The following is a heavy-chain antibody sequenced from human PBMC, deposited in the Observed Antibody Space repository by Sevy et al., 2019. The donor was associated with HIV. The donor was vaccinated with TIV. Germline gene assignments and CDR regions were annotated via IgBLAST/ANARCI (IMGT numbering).Heavy chain of an antibody. V-gene: IGHV1-46*01. CDR1: GYTFTSYY. CDR2: INPSGGSK. J-gene: IGHJ4*02. CDR3: ARVGGGAGTLLTRFDY. Sequence: ASVKVSCKASGYTFTSYYMHWVRQAPGQGLEWMGIINPSGGSKSYAQKFQGRVTMTRDTSTSTVYMELSSLRSEDTAVYYCARVGGGAGTLLTRFDYWGQGTLVTVSS. D-gene: IGHD6-13*01.